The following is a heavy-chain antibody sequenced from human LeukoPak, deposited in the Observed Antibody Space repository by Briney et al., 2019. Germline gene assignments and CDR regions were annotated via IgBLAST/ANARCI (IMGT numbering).Heavy chain of an antibody. V-gene: IGHV1-46*01. Sequence: ASVKVSCKASGYTFTSYYMHWVRQAPGQGLEWMGIINPSSGSTSYTQKFQGRVTMTRDTSTSTVYMDQSSLRSEDTAVYYCARASSDFGELFPWGQGTLVTVSS. D-gene: IGHD3-10*01. CDR3: ARASSDFGELFP. J-gene: IGHJ5*02. CDR1: GYTFTSYY. CDR2: INPSSGST.